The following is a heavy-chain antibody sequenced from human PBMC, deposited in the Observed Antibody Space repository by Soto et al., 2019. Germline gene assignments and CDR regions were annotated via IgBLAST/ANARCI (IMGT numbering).Heavy chain of an antibody. J-gene: IGHJ4*02. CDR1: GYPFSTYY. Sequence: QVQLVQSGPEVKKPGASARISCKASGYPFSTYYIHWIRQAPGQGLEWMGIMNPADGGTTYAPKFQGRITLTRDTSTSTVYLDLVSLRFDDTAVYFCARKFYFDYWGQGTLVTVSS. V-gene: IGHV1-46*01. CDR2: MNPADGGT. CDR3: ARKFYFDY. D-gene: IGHD3-3*01.